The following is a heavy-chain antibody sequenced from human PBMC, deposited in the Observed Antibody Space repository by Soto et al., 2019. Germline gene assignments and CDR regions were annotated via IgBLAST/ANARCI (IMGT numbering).Heavy chain of an antibody. CDR3: TTGSVEGY. J-gene: IGHJ4*02. CDR2: IKTKTQGETT. V-gene: IGHV3-15*07. D-gene: IGHD3-3*01. Sequence: EVQLVESGGGLVKPGGSLRLSCTASGFSISSAWMNWVRQAPGKGLEWVGRIKTKTQGETTDYPAPVKGRFTISRDDSKNTLYLQMNSLKMEDTALYYCTTGSVEGYWGQGTLVTVSS. CDR1: GFSISSAW.